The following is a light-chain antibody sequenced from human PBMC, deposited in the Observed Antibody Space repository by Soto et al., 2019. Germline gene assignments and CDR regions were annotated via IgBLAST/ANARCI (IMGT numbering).Light chain of an antibody. CDR2: DAS. Sequence: EIVMTQSPATLSVSPGERATPSCRASQSVGSDLAWYQQKPGQAPRLLIYDASSRATGIPDRFSGGGSGTEFTLTISSLQPDDFATYYCQQYNSYWTFGQGTKVDNK. CDR1: QSVGSD. J-gene: IGKJ1*01. V-gene: IGKV3D-15*01. CDR3: QQYNSYWT.